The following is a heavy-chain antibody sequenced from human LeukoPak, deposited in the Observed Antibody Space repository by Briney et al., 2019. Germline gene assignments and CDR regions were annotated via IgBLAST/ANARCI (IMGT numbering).Heavy chain of an antibody. CDR1: GGSFSGHY. D-gene: IGHD2/OR15-2a*01. J-gene: IGHJ4*02. CDR2: IHHSGGT. CDR3: ARVNRGRIDY. V-gene: IGHV4-34*01. Sequence: SSETLSLTCAVYGGSFSGHYWTWIRQSPGKGLERIGEIHHSGGTNYNPSLNFRVTISLDTSRNQFSLKLISLTAADTAVYYRARVNRGRIDYWGQGILVTVSS.